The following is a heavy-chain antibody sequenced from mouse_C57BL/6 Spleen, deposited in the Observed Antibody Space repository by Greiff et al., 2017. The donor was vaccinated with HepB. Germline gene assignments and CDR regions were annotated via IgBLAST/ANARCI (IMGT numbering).Heavy chain of an antibody. Sequence: LQQPGAELVMPGASVKLSCKASGYTFTSYWMHWVKQRPGQGLEWIGEIDPSDSYTNYNQKFKGKSTLTVDKSSSTAYMQLSSLTSEDSAVYYCASYGSSYDYAMDYWGQGTSVTVSS. CDR3: ASYGSSYDYAMDY. CDR2: IDPSDSYT. V-gene: IGHV1-69*01. J-gene: IGHJ4*01. D-gene: IGHD1-1*01. CDR1: GYTFTSYW.